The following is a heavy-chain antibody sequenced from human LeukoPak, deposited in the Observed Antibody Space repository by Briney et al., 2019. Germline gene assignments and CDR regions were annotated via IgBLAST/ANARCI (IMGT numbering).Heavy chain of an antibody. Sequence: GGSLRLSCAASGFTFDDYAMHWVRQAPGKGLEWVSGISGNSGSIGYADSVKGRFTISRDNAKNSVYLQMNSLRAEDTALYYCSKDMSSWTPGDAQIYLDYWGKGTLVTVSS. J-gene: IGHJ4*02. CDR1: GFTFDDYA. CDR2: ISGNSGSI. V-gene: IGHV3-9*01. D-gene: IGHD3/OR15-3a*01. CDR3: SKDMSSWTPGDAQIYLDY.